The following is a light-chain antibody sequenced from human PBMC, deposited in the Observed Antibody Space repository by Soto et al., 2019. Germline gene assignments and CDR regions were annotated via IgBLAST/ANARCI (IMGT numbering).Light chain of an antibody. CDR3: QQYLNSPLT. CDR2: DAS. CDR1: QRVASD. V-gene: IGKV3-20*01. J-gene: IGKJ1*01. Sequence: VLTQSPGTLSLSPGEGATLSCRASQRVASDLAWYLQKPCQPPRLLIYDASIRATGIPDRISGSGSERDFTLTISRLEPEDAAVYYCQQYLNSPLTFGQGTKLEIK.